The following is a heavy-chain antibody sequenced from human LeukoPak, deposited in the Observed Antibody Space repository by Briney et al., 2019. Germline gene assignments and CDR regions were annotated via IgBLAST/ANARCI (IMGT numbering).Heavy chain of an antibody. CDR1: GYTFTSYG. CDR2: ISAYNGNT. D-gene: IGHD2-2*01. J-gene: IGHJ5*02. Sequence: ASVKVSCKASGYTFTSYGISWVRQAPGQGLEWMGWISAYNGNTNYAQKLQGRVTMTTDTSTSTAYMELRSLRSDDTAVYYCARGAQLYCSSTSCYESHNWFDPWGQGTLVTVSS. V-gene: IGHV1-18*01. CDR3: ARGAQLYCSSTSCYESHNWFDP.